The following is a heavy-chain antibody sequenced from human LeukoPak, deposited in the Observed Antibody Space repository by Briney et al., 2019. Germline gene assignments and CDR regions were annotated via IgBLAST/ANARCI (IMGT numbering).Heavy chain of an antibody. V-gene: IGHV3-30*02. CDR2: IRYDGNNK. D-gene: IGHD4-23*01. J-gene: IGHJ3*02. CDR1: GFTFSRYG. CDR3: AKVRWELTSDAFDI. Sequence: GGSLRLSCAASGFTFSRYGMHWVRQAPGRGLEWVAFIRYDGNNKYYADSVKGRFTISRDNSKNTLYLQMNSLKDTAVYHCAKVRWELTSDAFDIWGQGTMVTVSS.